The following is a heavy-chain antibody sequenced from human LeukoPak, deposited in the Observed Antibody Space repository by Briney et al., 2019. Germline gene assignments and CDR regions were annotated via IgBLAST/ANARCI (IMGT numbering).Heavy chain of an antibody. CDR3: ARAMVRGAPVGGLVYGY. CDR1: GFTFSSYS. V-gene: IGHV3-21*01. CDR2: ISSSSSYI. Sequence: PGGSLRLSCAASGFTFSSYSMNWVRQAPGKGLEWVSSISSSSSYIYYADSVKGRFTISGDNAKNSLYLQMNSLRAEDTAVYYCARAMVRGAPVGGLVYGYWGQGTLVTVSS. J-gene: IGHJ4*02. D-gene: IGHD3-10*01.